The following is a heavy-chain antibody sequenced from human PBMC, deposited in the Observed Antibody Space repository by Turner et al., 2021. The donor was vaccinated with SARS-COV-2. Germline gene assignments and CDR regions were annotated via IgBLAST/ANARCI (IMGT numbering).Heavy chain of an antibody. CDR1: GFTFSSYG. CDR2: IFYDVSNK. CDR3: ARDHYYDSSGYTLDAFDI. J-gene: IGHJ3*02. V-gene: IGHV3-33*01. Sequence: QVQLVESGGGVVQPGRSLRLSCEASGFTFSSYGMHWVRQAPGKGLEWVAVIFYDVSNKYYADSVKGRFTISRDNSKNTLYLQMNSLRAEDTAVYYCARDHYYDSSGYTLDAFDIWGQGTMVTISS. D-gene: IGHD3-22*01.